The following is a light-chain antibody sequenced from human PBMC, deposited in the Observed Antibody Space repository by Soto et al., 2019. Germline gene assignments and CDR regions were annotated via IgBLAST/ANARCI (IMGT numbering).Light chain of an antibody. Sequence: EIVMTQSPLSLPVTPGEPASISCRSNQSLLHTNTYNFLDWYVQKPGQSPQVLIYLASNRASGVPDRISGGGSSTDYTLKISRVEAEDVGIYYCMQALQTPFTFGQGTKLEIK. CDR2: LAS. J-gene: IGKJ2*01. CDR1: QSLLHTNTYNF. V-gene: IGKV2-28*01. CDR3: MQALQTPFT.